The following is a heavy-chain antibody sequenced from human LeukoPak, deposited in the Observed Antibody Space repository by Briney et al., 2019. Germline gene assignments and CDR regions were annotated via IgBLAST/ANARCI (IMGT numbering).Heavy chain of an antibody. CDR1: GFTFSISV. CDR2: ISSSSYI. D-gene: IGHD3-9*01. V-gene: IGHV3-21*01. Sequence: GGSLRLSCAASGFTFSISVMSWVRQAPGKGLEWVSSISSSSYIYYADSVKGRFTISRDNAKNSLYLQMNSLRAEDTAVYYCARVVLRYFDWLSREDYWGQGTLVTVSS. CDR3: ARVVLRYFDWLSREDY. J-gene: IGHJ4*02.